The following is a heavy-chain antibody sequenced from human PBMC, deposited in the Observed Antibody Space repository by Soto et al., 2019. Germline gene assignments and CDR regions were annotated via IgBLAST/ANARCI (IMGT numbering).Heavy chain of an antibody. V-gene: IGHV4-34*01. CDR1: GGSFSGYY. Sequence: QVQLQQWGAGLLKPSETLSLTCAVYGGSFSGYYWSWIRQPPGKGLEWIGEINHSGSTNYNPSLRRRATIPVDTYKNHFPLTLSFVTAGDRAVYYCASFVVLMVYGGMGVWGNGTTVPVSS. CDR3: ASFVVLMVYGGMGV. CDR2: INHSGST. J-gene: IGHJ6*04. D-gene: IGHD2-8*01.